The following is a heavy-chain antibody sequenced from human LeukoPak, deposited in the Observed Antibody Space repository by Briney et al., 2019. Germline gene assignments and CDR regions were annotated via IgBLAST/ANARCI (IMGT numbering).Heavy chain of an antibody. CDR1: GYTFTGYY. V-gene: IGHV1-2*02. D-gene: IGHD5-24*01. Sequence: GASVKVSCKASGYTFTGYYMHWVRQAPGQGLEWMGWINPNSGGTNNAQKFQGRVTMTRDTSISTAYMELSRLRSDDTAMYYCARAPARWLQFNVAPYYFDYWGQGTLVTVSS. CDR2: INPNSGGT. CDR3: ARAPARWLQFNVAPYYFDY. J-gene: IGHJ4*02.